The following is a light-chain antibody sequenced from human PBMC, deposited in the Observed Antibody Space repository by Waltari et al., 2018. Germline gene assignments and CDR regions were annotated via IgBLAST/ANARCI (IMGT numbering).Light chain of an antibody. CDR2: WAS. Sequence: DIVMTQSPDSLAVSLGERATINCKSSQTVLYSSNHKNYLAWYQQKPGQPPKLVIYWASTRESGVPDRVSASGSGTDFNFTISSLQAEDVAVYYCQQYYTSPYTFAQGTKLEI. CDR1: QTVLYSSNHKNY. CDR3: QQYYTSPYT. V-gene: IGKV4-1*01. J-gene: IGKJ2*01.